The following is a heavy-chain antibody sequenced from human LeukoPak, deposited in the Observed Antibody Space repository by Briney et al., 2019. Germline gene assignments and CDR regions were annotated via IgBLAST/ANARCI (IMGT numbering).Heavy chain of an antibody. CDR2: IYHDGST. D-gene: IGHD5-18*01. CDR3: ARDRGGYTYSHDY. CDR1: GGSISSNNW. V-gene: IGHV4-4*02. J-gene: IGHJ4*02. Sequence: SETLSLTCAVSGGSISSNNWWIWVRQSPEKGLEWIGEIYHDGSTNYNPSLKSRVTISMDKSKNQLSLKLNFVTAADTAVYYCARDRGGYTYSHDYWGQGTLVTVFS.